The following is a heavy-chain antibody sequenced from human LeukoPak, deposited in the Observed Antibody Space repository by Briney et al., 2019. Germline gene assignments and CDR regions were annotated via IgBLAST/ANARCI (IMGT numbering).Heavy chain of an antibody. CDR1: GYTFTGYY. CDR3: ARVSAGRGVIRPFDY. D-gene: IGHD3-10*01. Sequence: GASVKVSCKASGYTFTGYYMHWVRQAPGQGLEWMGWINPNSGGPNYAQKFQGRVTMTRDTSISTAYMELSRLRSDDTAVYYCARVSAGRGVIRPFDYWGQGTLVTVSS. CDR2: INPNSGGP. J-gene: IGHJ4*02. V-gene: IGHV1-2*02.